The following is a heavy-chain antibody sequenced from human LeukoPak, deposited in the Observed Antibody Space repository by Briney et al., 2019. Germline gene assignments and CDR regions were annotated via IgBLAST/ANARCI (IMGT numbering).Heavy chain of an antibody. CDR3: ASTVVTPSGMNV. CDR2: ITNDGSST. Sequence: GGSLRLSCTASGLTFSSHRMHWVRHAPGKGLVWVSRITNDGSSTTYADSVKGRFTISRDNAKNTLYLQMNSLKAEDTAVYYCASTVVTPSGMNVWGQGTTVTVSS. J-gene: IGHJ6*02. V-gene: IGHV3-74*01. CDR1: GLTFSSHR. D-gene: IGHD4-23*01.